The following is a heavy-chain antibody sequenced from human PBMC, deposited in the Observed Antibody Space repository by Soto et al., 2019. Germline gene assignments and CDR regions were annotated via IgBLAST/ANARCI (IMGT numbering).Heavy chain of an antibody. D-gene: IGHD2-15*01. CDR2: ISYDGSNK. V-gene: IGHV3-30-3*01. CDR3: ARRGYCSGGSCLVGGWYFDL. CDR1: GFTFSSYA. J-gene: IGHJ2*01. Sequence: QVQLVESGGGVVQPGRSLRLSCAASGFTFSSYAMHWVRQAPGKGLEWVAVISYDGSNKYYADSVKGRFTISRDNSKNTLYLQMNSLRAEDTAVYYCARRGYCSGGSCLVGGWYFDLWGRSTLVTVSS.